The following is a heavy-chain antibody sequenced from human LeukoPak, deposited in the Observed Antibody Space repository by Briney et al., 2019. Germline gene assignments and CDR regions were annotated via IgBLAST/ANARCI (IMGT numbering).Heavy chain of an antibody. CDR1: GFTASSNS. CDR3: ARDPNLDGMDV. J-gene: IGHJ6*02. CDR2: IYSGGST. V-gene: IGHV3-66*01. Sequence: GGSLSFSCAASGFTASSNSMGWVRQAPGKGWGWVSVIYSGGSTYYADSVKGRFTISRDNSKNTLYLQMNSLRAEDTAVYYCARDPNLDGMDVWGQGATVTVSS.